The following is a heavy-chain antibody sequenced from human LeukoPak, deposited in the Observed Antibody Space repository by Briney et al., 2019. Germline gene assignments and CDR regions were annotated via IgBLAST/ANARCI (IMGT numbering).Heavy chain of an antibody. D-gene: IGHD3-22*01. J-gene: IGHJ5*02. V-gene: IGHV4-34*01. CDR1: GGSFSGYY. CDR2: VNHSGST. Sequence: SETLSLTCAVYGGSFSGYYWSWIRQPPGKGLEWIGEVNHSGSTNYNPSLKSRVTISVDTSKNQFSLKLSSVTAADTAVYYCAGTYYYDSSGPYNWFDAWGQGTLVTVSS. CDR3: AGTYYYDSSGPYNWFDA.